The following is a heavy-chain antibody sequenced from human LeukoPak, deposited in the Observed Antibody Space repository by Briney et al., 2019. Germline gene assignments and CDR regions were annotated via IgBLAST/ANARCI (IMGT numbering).Heavy chain of an antibody. J-gene: IGHJ3*01. Sequence: GRSLRLSCAASGFTFSSYGMHWVRQAPGKGLEWVAGIWYDGSNKYYADSVKGRFTISRDNSKNTLYLQMNSLRAEDTAVYYCAKDLLSGELGNWGQGTMVTVSS. D-gene: IGHD7-27*01. CDR3: AKDLLSGELGN. CDR1: GFTFSSYG. V-gene: IGHV3-33*06. CDR2: IWYDGSNK.